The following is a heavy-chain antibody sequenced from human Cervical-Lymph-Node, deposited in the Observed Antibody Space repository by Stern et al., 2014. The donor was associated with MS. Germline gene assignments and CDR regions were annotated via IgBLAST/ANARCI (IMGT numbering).Heavy chain of an antibody. CDR3: AKDRDSGSYNYYYGMDF. V-gene: IGHV3-9*01. Sequence: EVQLVESGGGLVQPGRSLRLSCAASGFSFDDYAMHWVRQSPGKGLEWVSGISWNSGNIGYADSVKGRFTISRDNAKNSLYLQMNSLRPEDTALYFCAKDRDSGSYNYYYGMDFWGQGTPVTVSS. CDR1: GFSFDDYA. J-gene: IGHJ6*02. D-gene: IGHD1-26*01. CDR2: ISWNSGNI.